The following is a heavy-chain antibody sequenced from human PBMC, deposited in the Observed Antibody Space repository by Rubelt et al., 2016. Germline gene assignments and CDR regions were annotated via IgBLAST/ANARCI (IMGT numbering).Heavy chain of an antibody. Sequence: QIQLVQSGPEVEKPGASVKVSCKASGYTFISYGISWIRQAPGQGLEWMGWISAYDGNTNYAQKVHGEGPMTTGTSTSTAYMELRSLGSEYTAVYYCARYLGIGGDFDYGGQGTLVTVSS. CDR2: ISAYDGNT. V-gene: IGHV1-18*01. J-gene: IGHJ4*02. D-gene: IGHD7-27*01. CDR1: GYTFISYG. CDR3: ARYLGIGGDFDY.